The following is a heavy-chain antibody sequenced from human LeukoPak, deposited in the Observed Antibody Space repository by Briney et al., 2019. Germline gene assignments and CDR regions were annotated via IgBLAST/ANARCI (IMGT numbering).Heavy chain of an antibody. CDR1: GGSISSGDYY. J-gene: IGHJ4*02. D-gene: IGHD2-2*02. Sequence: SETLSLTCTVSGGSISSGDYYWSWIRQPPGKGLEWIGYIYYSGSTYYNPSLKSRVTISVDTSKNQFSLKLSSVTAADTAVYYCARVGYCSSTSCYREPQFDYRGQGTLVTVSS. CDR3: ARVGYCSSTSCYREPQFDY. CDR2: IYYSGST. V-gene: IGHV4-30-4*08.